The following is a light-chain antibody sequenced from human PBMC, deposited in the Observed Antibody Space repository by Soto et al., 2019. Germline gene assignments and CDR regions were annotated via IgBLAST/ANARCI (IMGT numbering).Light chain of an antibody. J-gene: IGKJ1*01. V-gene: IGKV1-39*01. CDR1: QNINTY. CDR3: QQSYTTPRT. CDR2: GTS. Sequence: DIQMTQSPSSLSASVGDRVTITCRASQNINTYLNWYQQKPGKALKLLIYGTSSLQSGVPSRFSGSGSGTDFTLTISSLQPEDFATYYCQQSYTTPRTFGQGTRWISN.